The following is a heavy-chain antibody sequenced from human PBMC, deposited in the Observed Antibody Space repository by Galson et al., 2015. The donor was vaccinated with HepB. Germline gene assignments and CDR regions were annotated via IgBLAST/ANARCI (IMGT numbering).Heavy chain of an antibody. D-gene: IGHD5-18*01. CDR3: ARERGYSYGAFDY. V-gene: IGHV1-69*04. J-gene: IGHJ4*02. CDR1: GGTFCSYT. CDR2: IIPILGIA. Sequence: SVKVSCKASGGTFCSYTISWVRQAPGQGLEWMGRIIPILGIANYAQKFQGRVTITADKSTSTAYMELSSLRSEDTAVYYCARERGYSYGAFDYWGQGTLVTVSS.